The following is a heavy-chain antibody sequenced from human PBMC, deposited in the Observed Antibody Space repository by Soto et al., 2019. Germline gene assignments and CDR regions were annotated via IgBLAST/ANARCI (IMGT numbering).Heavy chain of an antibody. Sequence: QVQLVQSGAEVKKPGASVKVSCKASGYTFTSYDINWVRQATGQGLEWMGWMNPNSGNTGYAQKFHGRVTMTRNSSISTAYMELSSLRSEDAAVYYCATSPEYYYDSSGSGRGYWGQGTLVTVS. V-gene: IGHV1-8*01. D-gene: IGHD3-22*01. CDR2: MNPNSGNT. J-gene: IGHJ4*02. CDR3: ATSPEYYYDSSGSGRGY. CDR1: GYTFTSYD.